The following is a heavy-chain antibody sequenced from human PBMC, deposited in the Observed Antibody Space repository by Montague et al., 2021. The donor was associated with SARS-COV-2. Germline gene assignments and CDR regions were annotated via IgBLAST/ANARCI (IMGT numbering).Heavy chain of an antibody. CDR3: ARERRGSFYFDY. CDR2: LYIGENT. Sequence: SLRLSCAASGFTVSSNHMTWVRQAPGKGLEWVAVLYIGENTYYADSVKGRLTASRDNSKNSVYLQMNNLRAEDTAVYYCARERRGSFYFDYWGQGTLVTVSS. V-gene: IGHV3-53*01. J-gene: IGHJ4*02. D-gene: IGHD3-10*01. CDR1: GFTVSSNH.